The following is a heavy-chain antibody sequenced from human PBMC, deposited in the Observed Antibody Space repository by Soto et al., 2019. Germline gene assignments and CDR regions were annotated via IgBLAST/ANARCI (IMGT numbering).Heavy chain of an antibody. D-gene: IGHD3-22*01. CDR1: GGSISSGGYY. J-gene: IGHJ4*02. CDR2: IYYSGST. CDR3: ARNPLINSSGYYYGFDY. V-gene: IGHV4-31*03. Sequence: QVQLQESGPGLVKPSQTLSLTCTVSGGSISSGGYYWSWIRQHPGKGLEWIGYIYYSGSTYYNPSLKIRVTRSVDTSKNQFSLQLSSVTAADTAVYYCARNPLINSSGYYYGFDYWGQGTLVTVSS.